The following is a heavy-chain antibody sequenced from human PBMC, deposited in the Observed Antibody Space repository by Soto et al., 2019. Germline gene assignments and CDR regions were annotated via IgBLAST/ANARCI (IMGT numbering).Heavy chain of an antibody. CDR3: ARDPPYCSSTSCYDYYYYGMDV. V-gene: IGHV1-69*13. D-gene: IGHD2-2*01. J-gene: IGHJ6*02. CDR2: IIPIFGTA. Sequence: SVKVSCKASGGTFSGDAISWVRQAPGQGLERMGGIIPIFGTANYAQKFQGRVTITADESTSTAYMELSSLRSEDTAVYYCARDPPYCSSTSCYDYYYYGMDVWGQGTTVTVSS. CDR1: GGTFSGDA.